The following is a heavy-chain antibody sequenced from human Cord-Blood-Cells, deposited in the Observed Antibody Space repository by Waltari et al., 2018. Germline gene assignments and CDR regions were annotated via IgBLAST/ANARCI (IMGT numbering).Heavy chain of an antibody. CDR3: ARGTVPDFWSGYKYYFDY. V-gene: IGHV4-39*01. J-gene: IGHJ4*02. CDR2: INYSGST. D-gene: IGHD3-3*01. CDR1: GGSISSSSYY. Sequence: QLQLQESGPGLVKPSETLSLTCTVSGGSISSSSYYWGWIRQPPGEGLEWIGSINYSGSTYYNPSLKSRVTISVDTSKNQFSLKLSSVTAADTAVYYCARGTVPDFWSGYKYYFDYWGQGTLVTVSS.